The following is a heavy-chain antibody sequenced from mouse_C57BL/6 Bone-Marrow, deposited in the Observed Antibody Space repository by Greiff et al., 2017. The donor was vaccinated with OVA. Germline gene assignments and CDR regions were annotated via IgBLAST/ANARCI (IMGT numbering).Heavy chain of an antibody. V-gene: IGHV5-4*01. J-gene: IGHJ3*01. Sequence: VQLQQSGGGLVKPGGSLKLSCAASGFTFSSYAMSWVRQTPEKRLEWVATISDGGSYTYYPDNVKGRFTISRDNAKNNLYLQMSHLKSEDTAMYYCARDYGSSWAYWGQGTLVTVSA. CDR1: GFTFSSYA. CDR2: ISDGGSYT. CDR3: ARDYGSSWAY. D-gene: IGHD1-1*01.